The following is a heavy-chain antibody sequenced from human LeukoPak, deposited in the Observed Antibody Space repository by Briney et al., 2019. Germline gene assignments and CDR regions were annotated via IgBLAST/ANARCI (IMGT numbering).Heavy chain of an antibody. D-gene: IGHD6-13*01. CDR2: INPNSGGT. V-gene: IGHV1-2*02. J-gene: IGHJ6*03. Sequence: ASVKVSCKASGYTFTGYYMHWVRQAPGQGLEWMGWINPNSGGTNYAQKFQGRVTMTRDTSISTAYMELSRLRSDDTAVYYCARGVSSSWPISYYYYYYMDVWGKGTTVTISS. CDR3: ARGVSSSWPISYYYYYYMDV. CDR1: GYTFTGYY.